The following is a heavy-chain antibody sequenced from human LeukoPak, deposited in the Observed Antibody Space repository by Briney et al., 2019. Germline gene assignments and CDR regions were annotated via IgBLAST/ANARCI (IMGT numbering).Heavy chain of an antibody. CDR2: ITSTSGDM. V-gene: IGHV3-21*06. Sequence: GGSLRLSCAASGFTFRSYSMNWVRQAPGKGLEWVSFITSTSGDMLYADSVKGRFTISRDNAKNTLYLQMNSLRAEDTAVYFCARAAGHCFDYWGQGSLLTVSS. CDR1: GFTFRSYS. D-gene: IGHD3-10*01. CDR3: ARAAGHCFDY. J-gene: IGHJ4*02.